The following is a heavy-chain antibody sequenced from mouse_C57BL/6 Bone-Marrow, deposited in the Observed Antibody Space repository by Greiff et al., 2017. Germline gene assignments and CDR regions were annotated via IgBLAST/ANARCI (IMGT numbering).Heavy chain of an antibody. J-gene: IGHJ4*01. V-gene: IGHV1-7*01. CDR2: INPSSGYT. CDR3: ALYYSNPYAMDY. CDR1: GYTFTSYW. D-gene: IGHD2-5*01. Sequence: VQLQQPGAELAKPGASVKLSCKASGYTFTSYWMHWVKQRPGQGLEWIGYINPSSGYTKYNQKFKDKATLTADKSSSTAYMQLSSLTYEDSAVXYCALYYSNPYAMDYWGQGTSVTVSS.